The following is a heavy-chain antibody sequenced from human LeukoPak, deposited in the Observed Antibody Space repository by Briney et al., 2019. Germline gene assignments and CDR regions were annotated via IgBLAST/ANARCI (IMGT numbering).Heavy chain of an antibody. V-gene: IGHV1-3*01. Sequence: ASVKVSCKASGYTFTSYAMHWVRQAPGQRLEWMGWINAGNGNTKYSQKFQGRVTITRDTSASTAYMELSSLRSEDTAVYYCARGNVDTAMVKMAYYYGMDVWGKGTTVTVS. CDR3: ARGNVDTAMVKMAYYYGMDV. D-gene: IGHD5-18*01. CDR1: GYTFTSYA. J-gene: IGHJ6*04. CDR2: INAGNGNT.